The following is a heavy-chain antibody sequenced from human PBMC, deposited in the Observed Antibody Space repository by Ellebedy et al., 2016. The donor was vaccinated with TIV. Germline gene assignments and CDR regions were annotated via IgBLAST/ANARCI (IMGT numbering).Heavy chain of an antibody. CDR3: ASARVSIFGVVLPFYLDL. V-gene: IGHV3-23*01. CDR2: IGSSGTST. J-gene: IGHJ4*02. Sequence: GGSLRLXXAASGFTFSTYAMNWVRRAPGKGLQWVSHIGSSGTSTHYADSVRGRFTISRDNSKNTLYLQMNSLRVEDTAVYYCASARVSIFGVVLPFYLDLWGQGTLVAVSS. D-gene: IGHD3-3*01. CDR1: GFTFSTYA.